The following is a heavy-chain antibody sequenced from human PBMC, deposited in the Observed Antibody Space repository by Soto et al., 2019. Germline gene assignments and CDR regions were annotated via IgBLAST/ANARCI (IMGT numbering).Heavy chain of an antibody. CDR3: ARDGMYSSSSYYYYYGMDV. CDR2: IWYDGSNK. Sequence: PGGSLRLSCAASGFTFSSYGMHWVRQAPGKGLEWVAVIWYDGSNKYYADSVKGRFTISRDNSKNTLYLQMNSLRAEDTAVYYCARDGMYSSSSYYYYYGMDVWGQGTTVTVSS. CDR1: GFTFSSYG. J-gene: IGHJ6*01. D-gene: IGHD6-6*01. V-gene: IGHV3-33*01.